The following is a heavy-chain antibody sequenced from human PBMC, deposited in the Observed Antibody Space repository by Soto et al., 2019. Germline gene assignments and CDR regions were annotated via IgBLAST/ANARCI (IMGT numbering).Heavy chain of an antibody. CDR2: INAGNGNT. J-gene: IGHJ5*02. CDR3: ARGYGGYFHWFDP. CDR1: GYTFTSYA. V-gene: IGHV1-3*01. Sequence: QVQLVQSGAEVKKPGASVKVSCKASGYTFTSYAMNWVRQAPGQRLEWMGWINAGNGNTKYSQKFQGRVTITRDTSASTAYMDLSSLRSEDTAVYYCARGYGGYFHWFDPWGQGTLVTVSS. D-gene: IGHD4-17*01.